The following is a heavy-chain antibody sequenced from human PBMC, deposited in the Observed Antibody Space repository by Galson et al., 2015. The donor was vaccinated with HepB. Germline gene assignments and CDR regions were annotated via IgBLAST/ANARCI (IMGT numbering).Heavy chain of an antibody. Sequence: SLRLSCAASGFTFKTYTMTWVRQAPGKGLEWLSSIRDGIHYADSVKGRFTISRDTSKNMVYLQMNSLRAEDTAVCYCLKGGWGSVFDVWGLGTMVTVSS. CDR3: LKGGWGSVFDV. J-gene: IGHJ3*01. D-gene: IGHD7-27*01. CDR2: IRDGI. CDR1: GFTFKTYT. V-gene: IGHV3-23*01.